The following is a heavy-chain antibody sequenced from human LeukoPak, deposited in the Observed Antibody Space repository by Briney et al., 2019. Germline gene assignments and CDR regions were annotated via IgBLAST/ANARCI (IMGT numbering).Heavy chain of an antibody. V-gene: IGHV1-2*02. Sequence: ASVKVSCKASGYTFTGYYMHWVRQAPGQGLEWMGWINPNSGGTNYAQKFQGRVTMTRDTSISTAYMELSRLRSDDTAVYYCARVFFSLDDSSGYYPHYMDVWGKGTTVTVSS. CDR2: INPNSGGT. J-gene: IGHJ6*03. D-gene: IGHD3-22*01. CDR3: ARVFFSLDDSSGYYPHYMDV. CDR1: GYTFTGYY.